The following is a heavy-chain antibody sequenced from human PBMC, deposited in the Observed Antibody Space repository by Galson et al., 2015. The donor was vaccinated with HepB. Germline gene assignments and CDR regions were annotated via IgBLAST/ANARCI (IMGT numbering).Heavy chain of an antibody. CDR2: IWYDGSNK. CDR3: ARDYDFWSGYYTSYGMDV. CDR1: GFTFSSYG. Sequence: SLRLSCAASGFTFSSYGMHWVRQAPGKGLEWVAVIWYDGSNKYYADSVKGRFTISRDNSKNTLYLQMNSLRAEDTAVYYCARDYDFWSGYYTSYGMDVWGQGTTVTVSS. D-gene: IGHD3-3*01. V-gene: IGHV3-33*01. J-gene: IGHJ6*02.